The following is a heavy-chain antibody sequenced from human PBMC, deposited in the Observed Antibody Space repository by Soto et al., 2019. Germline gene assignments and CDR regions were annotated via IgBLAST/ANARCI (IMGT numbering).Heavy chain of an antibody. CDR1: GGTFSRYA. J-gene: IGHJ2*01. Sequence: QVQLVQSGAEVKKPGSSVKVSCKASGGTFSRYAIGWVRQSPGQGLELMGGIIPIFGIANYAQKLQGRVTIPADESTSTAYMEVSSLRSEDTAMYYCARADGQVPPFNWYVDLWGRGTLVTVSS. CDR3: ARADGQVPPFNWYVDL. CDR2: IIPIFGIA. V-gene: IGHV1-69*12.